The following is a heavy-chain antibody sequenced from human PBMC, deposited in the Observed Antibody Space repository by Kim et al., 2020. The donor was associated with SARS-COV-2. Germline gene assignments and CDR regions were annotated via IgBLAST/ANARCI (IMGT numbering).Heavy chain of an antibody. V-gene: IGHV3-53*04. Sequence: GGSLRPSCAASGFTVSSNYMSWVRQAPGKGLEWVSVISSGDNTYYADSVKGRFTISRHNSKNTLYLQMNSLRAEDTAVYYCARGILWFRELSYFDYWGQGTLVTVSS. CDR3: ARGILWFRELSYFDY. CDR1: GFTVSSNY. J-gene: IGHJ4*02. D-gene: IGHD3-10*01. CDR2: ISSGDNT.